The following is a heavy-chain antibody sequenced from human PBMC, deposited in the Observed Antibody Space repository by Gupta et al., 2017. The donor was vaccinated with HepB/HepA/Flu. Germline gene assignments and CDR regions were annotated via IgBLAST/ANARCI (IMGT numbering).Heavy chain of an antibody. CDR2: INPNSGGT. CDR1: GYTFTGYY. V-gene: IGHV1-2*02. Sequence: QVQLVQSGAEVKKPGASVKVSCKASGYTFTGYYMHWVRQAPGQGLEWMGWINPNSGGTNYAQKFQGRVTMTRDTSISTAYMELSRLRSDDTAVYYCARGVLRFLEWLLSDYYYYMDVWGKGTTVTVSS. D-gene: IGHD3-3*01. J-gene: IGHJ6*03. CDR3: ARGVLRFLEWLLSDYYYYMDV.